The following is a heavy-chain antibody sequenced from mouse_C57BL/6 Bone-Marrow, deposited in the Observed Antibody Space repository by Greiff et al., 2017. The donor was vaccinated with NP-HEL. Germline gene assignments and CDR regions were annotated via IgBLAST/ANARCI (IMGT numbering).Heavy chain of an antibody. CDR1: GYTFTSYT. CDR2: INPSSGYT. Sequence: QVHVKQSGAELARPGASVKMSCKASGYTFTSYTMHWVKQRPGQGLEWIGYINPSSGYTKYNQKFKDKATLTADKSSSTAYMQLSSLTSEDSAVYYCARSRYYGSFYAMDYWGQGTSVTVSS. V-gene: IGHV1-4*01. CDR3: ARSRYYGSFYAMDY. D-gene: IGHD1-1*01. J-gene: IGHJ4*01.